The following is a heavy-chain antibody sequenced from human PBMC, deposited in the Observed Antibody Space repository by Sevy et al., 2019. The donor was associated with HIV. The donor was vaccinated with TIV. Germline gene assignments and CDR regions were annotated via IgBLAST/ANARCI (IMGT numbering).Heavy chain of an antibody. V-gene: IGHV3-15*01. CDR1: GFTFSNAW. D-gene: IGHD2-15*01. CDR3: TTECPGGRCSDFEY. J-gene: IGHJ4*02. CDR2: IKSKTDGGTT. Sequence: GGSLRLSCAASGFTFSNAWMSWVRQAPGKGLEWVGRIKSKTDGGTTDYAAPVKGRFTISRNDSKYTLYLKMNSLKTEDTAVYYCTTECPGGRCSDFEYWGQGTLVTVSS.